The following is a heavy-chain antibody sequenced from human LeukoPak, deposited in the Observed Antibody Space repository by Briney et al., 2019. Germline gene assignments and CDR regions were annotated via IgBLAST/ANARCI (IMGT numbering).Heavy chain of an antibody. CDR1: GSSFTSYW. J-gene: IGHJ4*02. CDR2: IYPGDSDT. D-gene: IGHD6-19*01. V-gene: IGHV5-51*01. Sequence: SCKGSGSSFTSYWIGWVRQMPGKGLEWMGIIYPGDSDTRYSPSFQGQVTISADKSISTAYLQWSRLKASDTAMYYCARLVEVAGRLDYWGQGTPVIVSS. CDR3: ARLVEVAGRLDY.